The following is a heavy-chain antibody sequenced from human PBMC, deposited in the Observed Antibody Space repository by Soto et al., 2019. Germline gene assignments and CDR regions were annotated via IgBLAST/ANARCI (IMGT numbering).Heavy chain of an antibody. CDR2: ISYDGSNK. CDR1: GFTFSSYA. V-gene: IGHV3-30-3*01. D-gene: IGHD6-6*01. J-gene: IGHJ4*02. CDR3: VSSADY. Sequence: SLRLSCAASGFTFSSYAMHWVRQAPGKGLEWVAVISYDGSNKYYADSVKGRFTISRDNSKNTLYLQMNSLRAEDTAVYYCVSSADYWGQGTLVTVS.